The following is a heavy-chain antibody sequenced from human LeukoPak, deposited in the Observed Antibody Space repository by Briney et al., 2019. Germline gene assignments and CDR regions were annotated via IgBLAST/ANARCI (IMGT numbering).Heavy chain of an antibody. CDR2: INPNSGGT. Sequence: ASVKVSCKASGYTFTGYDIHWVRQAPGRGLEWMGWINPNSGGTNYAQKFQGRVTMTRDTSISTAYMELSRLRSDDTAVYYCARAGYRSSWYPRFGPWGQGTLVTVSS. CDR3: ARAGYRSSWYPRFGP. V-gene: IGHV1-2*02. CDR1: GYTFTGYD. J-gene: IGHJ5*02. D-gene: IGHD6-13*01.